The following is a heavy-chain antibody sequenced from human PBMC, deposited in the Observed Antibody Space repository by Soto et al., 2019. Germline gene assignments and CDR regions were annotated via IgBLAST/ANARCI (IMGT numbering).Heavy chain of an antibody. CDR3: ATLIGYRWFNS. J-gene: IGHJ5*01. CDR1: GESVSTNSAT. V-gene: IGHV6-1*01. CDR2: TYYWSKWYH. Sequence: QVQLQQSGPGLVKPSQTLSLTCAISGESVSTNSATWDWIRQSPSRGLEWLGRTYYWSKWYHDYAVSVKSRITINADTSNYQLPLQLNAGAHDDTAVYSWATLIGYRWFNSWAQGAGVTVSS. D-gene: IGHD2-8*01.